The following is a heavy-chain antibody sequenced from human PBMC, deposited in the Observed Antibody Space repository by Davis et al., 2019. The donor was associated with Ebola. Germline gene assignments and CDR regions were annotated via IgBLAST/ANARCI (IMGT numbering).Heavy chain of an antibody. CDR1: GGSISSSSYY. CDR3: ASPFSYSSSSDFDY. J-gene: IGHJ4*02. V-gene: IGHV4-39*07. CDR2: IYYSGST. D-gene: IGHD6-6*01. Sequence: PGGSLRLSCTVSGGSISSSSYYWGWIRQPPGKGLEWIGSIYYSGSTYYNPSLKSRVTISVDTSKNQFSLKLSSVTAADTAVYYCASPFSYSSSSDFDYWGQGTLVTVSS.